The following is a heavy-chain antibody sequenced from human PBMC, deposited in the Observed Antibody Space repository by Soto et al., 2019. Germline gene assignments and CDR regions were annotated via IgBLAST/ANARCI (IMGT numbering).Heavy chain of an antibody. CDR2: IYSGGST. Sequence: GGSLRLSCAASGFTVSSNYMSWVRQAPGKGLEWVSVIYSGGSTYYADSVKGRFTISRHNSKNTLYLQMNSLRAEDTAVYYCARDLRVLGETNYDILTGYYRYYYYGMEVWGQGTTVTVSS. D-gene: IGHD3-9*01. CDR3: ARDLRVLGETNYDILTGYYRYYYYGMEV. V-gene: IGHV3-53*04. J-gene: IGHJ6*02. CDR1: GFTVSSNY.